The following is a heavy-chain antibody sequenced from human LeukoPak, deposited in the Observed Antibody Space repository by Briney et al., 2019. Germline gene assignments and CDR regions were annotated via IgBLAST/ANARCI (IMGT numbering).Heavy chain of an antibody. Sequence: SETLSLTCTVSGGSISSSSYYWGWIRQPPGKGLEWIGSIYYSGSTYYNPSLKSRVTISVDTSKNQFSLKLSSVTAADTAVYYCARGFDSGYNGSGAVDYWGQGTLVTVSS. CDR1: GGSISSSSYY. V-gene: IGHV4-39*01. CDR3: ARGFDSGYNGSGAVDY. CDR2: IYYSGST. J-gene: IGHJ4*02. D-gene: IGHD5-24*01.